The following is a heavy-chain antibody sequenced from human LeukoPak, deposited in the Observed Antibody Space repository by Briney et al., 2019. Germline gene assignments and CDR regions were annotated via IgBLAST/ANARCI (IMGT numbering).Heavy chain of an antibody. J-gene: IGHJ6*03. CDR1: GYSISSGYY. CDR3: ASPRGYYYYMDV. D-gene: IGHD3-10*01. CDR2: IYHSGST. Sequence: SETLSLICTVSGYSISSGYYWGWIRQPPGKGLEWIGRIYHSGSTYYNPSLKSRVTISVDTSKNQFSLKLSSVTAADTAVYYCASPRGYYYYMDVWGKGTTVTVSS. V-gene: IGHV4-38-2*02.